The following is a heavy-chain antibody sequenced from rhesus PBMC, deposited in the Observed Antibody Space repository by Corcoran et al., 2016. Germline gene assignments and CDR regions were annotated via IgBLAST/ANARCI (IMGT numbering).Heavy chain of an antibody. CDR3: ARARVAADFDY. V-gene: IGHV4-122*02. J-gene: IGHJ4*01. D-gene: IGHD6-25*01. CDR1: GYSISSGYY. Sequence: QVQLQESGPGLVKPSETLSLTCAVSGYSISSGYYWSWIRQPPGKGLEWVGFITYSGTTSYNPSLKSRVTISRDTSKNPFSLKLSSVTAADTAVYYCARARVAADFDYWGQGVLVTVSS. CDR2: ITYSGTT.